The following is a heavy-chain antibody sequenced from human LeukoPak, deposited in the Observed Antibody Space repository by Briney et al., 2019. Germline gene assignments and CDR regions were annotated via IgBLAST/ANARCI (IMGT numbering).Heavy chain of an antibody. D-gene: IGHD2-2*01. CDR3: ARAPGYCSSTSCYHDAFDI. V-gene: IGHV4-30-2*01. J-gene: IGHJ3*02. Sequence: SETLSLTCAVSGGSISSGGYSWSWIRQPPGKGLEWIGYIYHSGSTYYNPSLKSRVTISVDRSKSQFSLKLSSVTAADTAVYYCARAPGYCSSTSCYHDAFDIWGQGTMVTVSS. CDR1: GGSISSGGYS. CDR2: IYHSGST.